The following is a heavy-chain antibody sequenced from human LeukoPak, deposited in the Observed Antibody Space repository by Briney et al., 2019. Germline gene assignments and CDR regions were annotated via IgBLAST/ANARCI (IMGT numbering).Heavy chain of an antibody. V-gene: IGHV1-69*06. J-gene: IGHJ4*02. CDR2: IIPIFGTA. D-gene: IGHD2-8*01. Sequence: GASVKVSCKASGYTFTSYYMHWVRLAPGEGLEWMGGIIPIFGTANYAQKFQGRVTITADKSTSTAYMELSSLRSEDTAVYYCAREVYCTNGVCRDYWGQGTLVTVSS. CDR3: AREVYCTNGVCRDY. CDR1: GYTFTSYY.